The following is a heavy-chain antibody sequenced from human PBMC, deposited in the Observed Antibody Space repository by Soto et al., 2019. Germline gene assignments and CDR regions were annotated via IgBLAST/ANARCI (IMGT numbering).Heavy chain of an antibody. V-gene: IGHV4-59*01. CDR2: IYYSGST. Sequence: QVQLQESGPGLVKPSETLSLTCTVSGGSISSYYWSWIRQPPGKGLEWIGYIYYSGSTNYNPSLKSRVTISVDTSKNQFSLKLSSVTAADTAVYYCARVRLQLAHELKWFDPWGQGTLVTVSS. J-gene: IGHJ5*02. CDR3: ARVRLQLAHELKWFDP. D-gene: IGHD6-6*01. CDR1: GGSISSYY.